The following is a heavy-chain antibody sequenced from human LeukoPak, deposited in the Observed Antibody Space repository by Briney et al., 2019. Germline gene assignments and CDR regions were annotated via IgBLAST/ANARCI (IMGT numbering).Heavy chain of an antibody. Sequence: GGSLRLSCEASGFNFNTYSMASVRQAPGKGLEWVSIISRASESIFYADSVKGRFTISRDNSKNTLYLQMNSLRAEDTAVYYCAKQYSSDWNGLAEYFQHWGQGTLLTVSS. CDR2: ISRASESI. CDR1: GFNFNTYS. V-gene: IGHV3-23*01. CDR3: AKQYSSDWNGLAEYFQH. D-gene: IGHD6-19*01. J-gene: IGHJ1*01.